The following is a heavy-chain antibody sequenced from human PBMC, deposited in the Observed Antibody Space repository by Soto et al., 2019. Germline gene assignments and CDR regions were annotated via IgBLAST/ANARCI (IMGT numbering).Heavy chain of an antibody. Sequence: SQTLSLTCAISGDSVSSNSAAWNWIRQSPSRGLEWLGRTYYRCKWYNDYAVSVKSRITINPDTSKNQFSLQLNSVTPEDTAVYYCAREKDSSGWSRGNWFDPWGQGTLVTVSS. V-gene: IGHV6-1*01. J-gene: IGHJ5*02. CDR2: TYYRCKWYN. CDR1: GDSVSSNSAA. D-gene: IGHD6-19*01. CDR3: AREKDSSGWSRGNWFDP.